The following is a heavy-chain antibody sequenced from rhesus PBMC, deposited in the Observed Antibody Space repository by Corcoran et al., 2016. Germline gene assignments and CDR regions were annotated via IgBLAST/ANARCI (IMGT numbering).Heavy chain of an antibody. CDR3: ARYGGSGSWYLYFDL. Sequence: QVQLQESGPGLVKPSETLSLTCAVSGGSLSRTSWCWIRLSPGQGLDWIGYIYGGSWSSSYNPSLKSRVTITTDTSKNQFSLKLSSVTAADTAVYYCARYGGSGSWYLYFDLWGPGTPITISS. V-gene: IGHV4-147*01. CDR2: IYGGSWSS. J-gene: IGHJ2*01. D-gene: IGHD6-25*01. CDR1: GGSLSRTS.